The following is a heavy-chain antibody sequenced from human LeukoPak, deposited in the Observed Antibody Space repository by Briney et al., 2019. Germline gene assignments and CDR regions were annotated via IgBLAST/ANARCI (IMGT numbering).Heavy chain of an antibody. Sequence: GGSLRLSCAASGFTVSSNYMSWVRQAPGKGLEWVSVIYSGGDTYYADSVRGRFTISRDNSKNTLYLQMNTLRAEDTAVYYCARASGYSGYDPFDYWGQGTLVTVSS. CDR3: ARASGYSGYDPFDY. J-gene: IGHJ4*02. V-gene: IGHV3-53*01. CDR1: GFTVSSNY. D-gene: IGHD5-12*01. CDR2: IYSGGDT.